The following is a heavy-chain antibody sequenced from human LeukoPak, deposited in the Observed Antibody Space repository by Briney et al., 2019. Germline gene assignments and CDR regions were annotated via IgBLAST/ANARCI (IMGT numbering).Heavy chain of an antibody. V-gene: IGHV1-18*01. Sequence: ASVKVSCKASGYTLTSYGINWMRQAPGQGLEWLGWISTQTGNTDFAQKVQGRLTLTTDRSTNTAYMELRSLTSDDTAVYYCARGAYGDKWGQGTVVTVSS. D-gene: IGHD4-17*01. CDR2: ISTQTGNT. CDR3: ARGAYGDK. CDR1: GYTLTSYG. J-gene: IGHJ4*02.